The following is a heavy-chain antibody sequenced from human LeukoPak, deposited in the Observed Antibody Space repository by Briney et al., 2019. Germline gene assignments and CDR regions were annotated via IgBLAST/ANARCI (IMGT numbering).Heavy chain of an antibody. J-gene: IGHJ4*02. D-gene: IGHD3-10*01. Sequence: GGSLRLSCAASGFTFSSYWMSWVRQAPGKGLEWVANIKQDGSEKYYVDSVKGRFTISRDNAKNSLYLQMNSLRAEDTAVYYCARDSINVLLWFGELSFDYWGQGTLVTVSS. CDR1: GFTFSSYW. CDR3: ARDSINVLLWFGELSFDY. CDR2: IKQDGSEK. V-gene: IGHV3-7*01.